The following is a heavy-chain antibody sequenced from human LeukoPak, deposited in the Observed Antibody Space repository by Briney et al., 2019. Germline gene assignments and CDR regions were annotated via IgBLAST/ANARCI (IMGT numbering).Heavy chain of an antibody. V-gene: IGHV3-30*18. J-gene: IGHJ6*02. CDR2: ISYDGSNK. CDR1: GFTFSSYG. D-gene: IGHD3-9*01. Sequence: GGSLRLSCAASGFTFSSYGMHWVRQAPGKGLEWVAVISYDGSNKHYADSVKGRFTISRDNSKNTLNLQTNSLRAEDTAVYYCAKQHLTPRYGMDVWGQGTTVTVSS. CDR3: AKQHLTPRYGMDV.